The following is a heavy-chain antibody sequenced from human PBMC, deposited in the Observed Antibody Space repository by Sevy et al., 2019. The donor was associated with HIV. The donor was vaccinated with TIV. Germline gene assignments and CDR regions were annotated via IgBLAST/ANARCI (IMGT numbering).Heavy chain of an antibody. D-gene: IGHD2-8*01. CDR2: IKQDGGET. CDR3: VRELYATFDF. V-gene: IGHV3-7*01. CDR1: GFSFNSYW. J-gene: IGHJ4*02. Sequence: GGSLRLSCAVSGFSFNSYWMSWVRQAPGKGLEWVASIKQDGGETYYVDSMKGRFTISRDNAKNSLYLQMSSLRVEDTAVYYCVRELYATFDFWGQGTLVTVSS.